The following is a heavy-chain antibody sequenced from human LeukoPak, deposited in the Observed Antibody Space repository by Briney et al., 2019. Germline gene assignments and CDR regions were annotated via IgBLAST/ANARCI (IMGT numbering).Heavy chain of an antibody. CDR1: GFTFSDYY. V-gene: IGHV3-11*04. CDR3: ARHYYDISGFYYTPFDY. CDR2: ISSSGSTI. J-gene: IGHJ4*02. D-gene: IGHD3-22*01. Sequence: GGSLRLSCAASGFTFSDYYMSWIRQAPGKGLEWVSYISSSGSTIYYADSVKGRFTISRDNAKNTLYLQMNSLRAEDTAVYYCARHYYDISGFYYTPFDYWGQGALVTVSS.